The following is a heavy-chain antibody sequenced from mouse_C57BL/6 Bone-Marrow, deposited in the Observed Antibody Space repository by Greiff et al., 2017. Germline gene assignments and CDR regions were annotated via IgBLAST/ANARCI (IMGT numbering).Heavy chain of an antibody. CDR1: GYTFTDYY. Sequence: VQLQQSGAELVKPGASVKMSCKASGYTFTDYYINWVKQRPGQGLEWIGWIFPGSGSTYYNEKFKGKATLTVDKSSSTAYMLLSSLTSEDSAVYAGESWGYGSRGWDVDVWGKGTTLTVSS. V-gene: IGHV1-75*01. CDR3: ESWGYGSRGWDVDV. J-gene: IGHJ1*03. D-gene: IGHD1-1*01. CDR2: IFPGSGST.